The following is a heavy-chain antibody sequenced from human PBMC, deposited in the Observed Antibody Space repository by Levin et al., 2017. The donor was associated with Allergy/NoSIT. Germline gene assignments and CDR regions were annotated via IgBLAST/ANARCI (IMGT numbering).Heavy chain of an antibody. CDR1: GFTFSSYA. CDR3: AKGESKSYYYDYGMDV. Sequence: GGSLRLSCAASGFTFSSYAMSWVRQAPGKGLEWVSAISGSGGSTYYADSVKGRFTISRDNSKNTLYLQMNSLRAEDTAVYYCAKGESKSYYYDYGMDVWGQGTTVTVSS. CDR2: ISGSGGST. J-gene: IGHJ6*02. D-gene: IGHD4-11*01. V-gene: IGHV3-23*01.